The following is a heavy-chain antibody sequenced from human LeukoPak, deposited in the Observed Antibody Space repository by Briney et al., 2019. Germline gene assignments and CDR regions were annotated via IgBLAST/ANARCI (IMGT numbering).Heavy chain of an antibody. V-gene: IGHV3-33*06. D-gene: IGHD6-19*01. J-gene: IGHJ4*02. CDR1: GFTFSSYG. CDR2: IWYDGRNK. Sequence: GRSLRLSCAASGFTFSSYGVHWVRQAPGKGLEWVAVIWYDGRNKYYADSVKGRFTISRDNSKNTLFLQMNSLRAEDTAVYYCAKARTPYNSGFDYWGQGTLVAVSS. CDR3: AKARTPYNSGFDY.